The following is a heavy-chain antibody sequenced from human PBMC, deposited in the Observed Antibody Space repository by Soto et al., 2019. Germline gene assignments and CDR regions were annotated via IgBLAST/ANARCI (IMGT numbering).Heavy chain of an antibody. CDR1: GYTFTHYY. V-gene: IGHV1-46*01. CDR3: ARDLAARDH. CDR2: INPASGST. Sequence: QVQLVQSGAEVKKPGASVKLSCRTSGYTFTHYYIRWVRQAPGQGLEWLAIINPASGSTNYAQDFQGRVTLTMETSTTTVYMELSGLRAEDTVIFYCARDLAARDHWGQGTLVTVSS. J-gene: IGHJ4*02. D-gene: IGHD6-13*01.